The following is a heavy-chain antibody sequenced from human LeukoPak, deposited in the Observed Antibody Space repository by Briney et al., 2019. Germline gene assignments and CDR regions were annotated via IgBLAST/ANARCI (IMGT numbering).Heavy chain of an antibody. CDR2: INPHSGGT. J-gene: IGHJ4*02. Sequence: GASVKVSCKASGYTFADYYTHWVRQAPGQGLEWMGWINPHSGGTSYAQKFQGRVTMTRDTSISTAYTELTRLTSGDTGVYYCARGPQYGSDWNFRRVIDYWGQGTLVTVSS. V-gene: IGHV1-2*02. CDR1: GYTFADYY. D-gene: IGHD6-19*01. CDR3: ARGPQYGSDWNFRRVIDY.